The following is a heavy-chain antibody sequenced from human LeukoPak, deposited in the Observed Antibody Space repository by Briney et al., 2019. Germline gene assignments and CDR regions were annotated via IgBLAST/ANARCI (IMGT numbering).Heavy chain of an antibody. CDR2: IYSGGAT. V-gene: IGHV3-66*01. J-gene: IGHJ5*02. CDR3: ARSPSGSYRNWFDP. D-gene: IGHD1-26*01. Sequence: GGSLRLSCAASGFTVSSTYMSWVRQAPGKGLEWVSIIYSGGATYYADSVRGRFTISRDNSKNTVYLQMNTLIAEDTAVYYCARSPSGSYRNWFDPWGQGTLVTVSS. CDR1: GFTVSSTY.